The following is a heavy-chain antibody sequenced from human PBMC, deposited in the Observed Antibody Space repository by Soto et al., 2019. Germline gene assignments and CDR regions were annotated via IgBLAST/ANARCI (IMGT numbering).Heavy chain of an antibody. V-gene: IGHV1-3*01. Sequence: ASVKVSCKASGYTFTSYAMHWVRQAPGQRLEWMGWINAGNGNTKYSQKFQGRVTITRDTSASTAYMELSSLRSEDSAVYYCASLYPGGYYYYMLVWRQGISVPVYS. J-gene: IGHJ6*03. CDR1: GYTFTSYA. D-gene: IGHD3-16*01. CDR2: INAGNGNT. CDR3: ASLYPGGYYYYMLV.